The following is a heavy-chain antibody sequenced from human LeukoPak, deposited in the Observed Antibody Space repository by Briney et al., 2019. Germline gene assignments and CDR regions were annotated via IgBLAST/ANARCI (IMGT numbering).Heavy chain of an antibody. CDR2: IYPGDSDT. CDR1: GYNFTNYL. Sequence: GESLKISRKSSGYNFTNYLIGRVRQIPGKGLEWIGIIYPGDSDTRYSPSFQGQVTISADKSISTAYLQWSSLKASDTAMYYCATTSIAVAGGGFDPWGQGTLVTVSS. J-gene: IGHJ5*02. CDR3: ATTSIAVAGGGFDP. D-gene: IGHD6-19*01. V-gene: IGHV5-51*01.